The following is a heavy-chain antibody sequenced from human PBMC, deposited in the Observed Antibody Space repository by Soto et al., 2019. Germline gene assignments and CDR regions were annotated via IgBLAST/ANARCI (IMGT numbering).Heavy chain of an antibody. CDR1: GFTLSSYA. Sequence: HPGGSLRLSCAASGFTLSSYAMGWVRQAPGKGLEWVSAIVASGGNTYHVDAVKGRFTISRDNSKNTLYLQMNSLRAEDTAVYYCAKDPSGYDQAYYYYYMDVWGKGTTVTVSS. CDR3: AKDPSGYDQAYYYYYMDV. CDR2: IVASGGNT. J-gene: IGHJ6*03. D-gene: IGHD5-12*01. V-gene: IGHV3-23*01.